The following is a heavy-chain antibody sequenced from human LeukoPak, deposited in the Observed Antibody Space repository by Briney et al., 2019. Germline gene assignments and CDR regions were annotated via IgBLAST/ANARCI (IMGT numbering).Heavy chain of an antibody. Sequence: PGGSLRLSCAASGFTFSDYYMSWTRQAPGKGLEWVSYISSSSSYTNYADSVKGRFTISRDNAKNSLYLQTNSLRAEDTAVYYCARSLKRGDAFDIWGQGTMVTVSS. V-gene: IGHV3-11*06. D-gene: IGHD5-24*01. CDR2: ISSSSSYT. J-gene: IGHJ3*02. CDR3: ARSLKRGDAFDI. CDR1: GFTFSDYY.